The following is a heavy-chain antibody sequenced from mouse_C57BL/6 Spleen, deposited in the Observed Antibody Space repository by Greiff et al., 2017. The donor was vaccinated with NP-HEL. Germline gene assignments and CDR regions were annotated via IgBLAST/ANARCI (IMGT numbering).Heavy chain of an antibody. CDR2: IYPGDGDP. V-gene: IGHV1-80*01. CDR3: ARWVYYGYLDS. J-gene: IGHJ2*01. Sequence: QVQLQQSGAELVKPGASVKISCKASGYAFSSYWMNWVKQRPGKGLEWIGQIYPGDGDPNYNGKFKGKATLTADKSSSTAYMQLSSLTSEDSAVYFGARWVYYGYLDSWGQGTTLTVSS. D-gene: IGHD1-1*02. CDR1: GYAFSSYW.